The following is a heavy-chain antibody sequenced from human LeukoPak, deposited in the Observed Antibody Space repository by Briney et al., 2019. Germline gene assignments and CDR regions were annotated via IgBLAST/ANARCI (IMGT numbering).Heavy chain of an antibody. D-gene: IGHD1-26*01. J-gene: IGHJ6*03. CDR3: ARGMEPYYYMDV. Sequence: ASVKVSCKASGYTFTSYYMHWVRQAPGQGLEWMGWINPNSGGTNYAQKFQGRVTMTRDTSISTAYMELSRLRSGDTAVYYCARGMEPYYYMDVWGKGTTVTVSS. V-gene: IGHV1-2*02. CDR1: GYTFTSYY. CDR2: INPNSGGT.